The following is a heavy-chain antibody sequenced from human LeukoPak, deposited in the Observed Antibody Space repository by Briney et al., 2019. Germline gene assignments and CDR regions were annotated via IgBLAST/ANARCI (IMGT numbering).Heavy chain of an antibody. J-gene: IGHJ6*03. CDR3: ARGSGLSYYYYMDV. CDR1: GYTFTSYD. V-gene: IGHV1-8*01. CDR2: MNPNSGNT. Sequence: ASVKVSCKASGYTFTSYDINWVRQATGQGLEWMGWMNPNSGNTGYAQKFQGRVTMTRDMSTSTVYMELSSLRSEDTAVYYCARGSGLSYYYYMDVWGKGTTVTVSS.